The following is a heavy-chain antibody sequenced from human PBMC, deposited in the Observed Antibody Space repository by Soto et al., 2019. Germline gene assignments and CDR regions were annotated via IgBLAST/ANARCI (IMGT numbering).Heavy chain of an antibody. CDR2: IYYSGST. CDR1: DDSISNYY. J-gene: IGHJ4*02. V-gene: IGHV4-59*01. CDR3: ARDNGYSYGYTLDH. Sequence: PSETLSLTCTVSDDSISNYYWSWIRQPPGKGLEWIGYIYYSGSTNYNPSLKSRVTISVDTSKNQFSLKLSSVTAADTAVYYCARDNGYSYGYTLDHWGQGTLVTVS. D-gene: IGHD5-18*01.